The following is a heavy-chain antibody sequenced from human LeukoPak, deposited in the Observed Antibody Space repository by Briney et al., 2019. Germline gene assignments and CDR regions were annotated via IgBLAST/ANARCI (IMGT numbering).Heavy chain of an antibody. CDR2: INDSGST. CDR3: ARRTPSDDYGMAV. CDR1: GGYLSDYF. Sequence: SETLSLTCAVHGGYLSDYFWTWIRQPPGKGLEWIGEINDSGSTNYSPSVRRRVTISIDTSKNQFSLKLSSVTAADTAVYYCARRTPSDDYGMAVWGQGTTVTVSS. V-gene: IGHV4-34*01. D-gene: IGHD2-15*01. J-gene: IGHJ6*02.